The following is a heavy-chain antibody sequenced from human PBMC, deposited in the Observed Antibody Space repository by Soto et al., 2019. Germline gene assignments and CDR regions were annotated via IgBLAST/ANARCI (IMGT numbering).Heavy chain of an antibody. D-gene: IGHD4-4*01. CDR2: IYSGGST. CDR3: ARDLYSNDYYYYYGMDV. J-gene: IGHJ6*02. V-gene: IGHV3-53*01. CDR1: GFTVSSNY. Sequence: TGGSLRLSCAASGFTVSSNYMSWVRQAPGKGLEWVSVIYSGGSTYYADSVKGRFTISRDNSKNTLYLQMNSLRAEDTAVYYCARDLYSNDYYYYYGMDVWGQGTTVTVSS.